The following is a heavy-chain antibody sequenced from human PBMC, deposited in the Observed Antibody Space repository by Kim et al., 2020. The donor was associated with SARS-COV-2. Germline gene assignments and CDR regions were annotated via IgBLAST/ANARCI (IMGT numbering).Heavy chain of an antibody. Sequence: GGSLRLSCAASGFTFSSYGMHWVRQAPGKGLEWVAVIWYDGSNKYYADSVKGRFTISRDNSKNTLYLQMNSLRAEDTAVYYCAREEELVVVPAASYYYGMDVWGQGTTVTVSS. D-gene: IGHD2-2*01. CDR3: AREEELVVVPAASYYYGMDV. CDR2: IWYDGSNK. V-gene: IGHV3-33*01. CDR1: GFTFSSYG. J-gene: IGHJ6*02.